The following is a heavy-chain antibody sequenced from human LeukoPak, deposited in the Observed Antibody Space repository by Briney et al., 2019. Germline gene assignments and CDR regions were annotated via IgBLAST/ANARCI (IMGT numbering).Heavy chain of an antibody. CDR3: ARGDYGDYWNYYYMDV. D-gene: IGHD4-17*01. J-gene: IGHJ6*03. CDR1: GFTFSSYS. V-gene: IGHV3-48*01. CDR2: ISSTSSTI. Sequence: GGSLRLSCAASGFTFSSYSVNWVRQAPGKGLEWVSYISSTSSTIYYADSVKGRFTISRDTAKNSLYLQMNSLRAEDTAVYSCARGDYGDYWNYYYMDVWGKGTTVTVSS.